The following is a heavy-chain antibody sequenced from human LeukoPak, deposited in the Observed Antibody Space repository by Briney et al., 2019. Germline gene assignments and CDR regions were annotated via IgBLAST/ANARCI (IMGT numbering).Heavy chain of an antibody. CDR1: GFTFSDYY. V-gene: IGHV4-34*01. Sequence: LRLSCAASGFTFSDYYMNWIRQSPGKGLEWIGEINHSGSTNYNPSLKSRVTISVDTSKNQFSLKLSSVTAADTAVYYCARGFRNMVRGPPPWFDPWGQGTLVTVSS. CDR2: INHSGST. D-gene: IGHD3-10*01. J-gene: IGHJ5*02. CDR3: ARGFRNMVRGPPPWFDP.